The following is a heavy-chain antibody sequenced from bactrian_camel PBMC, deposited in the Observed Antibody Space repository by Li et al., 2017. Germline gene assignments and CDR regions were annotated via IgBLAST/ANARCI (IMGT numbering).Heavy chain of an antibody. CDR2: IGGDGST. J-gene: IGHJ4*01. CDR1: EFTFDGSD. CDR3: AAYVGSRVLGPWSYERGTYDF. V-gene: IGHV3S60*01. D-gene: IGHD7*01. Sequence: HVQLVESGGGSVQSGGSLKLSCTSSEFTFDGSDLGWYRQTPGNNCELISSIGGDGSTYYADSVKGRFTILQDNAKNAVYLQMNSLKPEDTATYYCAAYVGSRVLGPWSYERGTYDFWGPGTQVTVS.